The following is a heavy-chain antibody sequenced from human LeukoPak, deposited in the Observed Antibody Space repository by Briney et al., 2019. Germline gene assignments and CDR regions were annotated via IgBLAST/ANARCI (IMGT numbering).Heavy chain of an antibody. D-gene: IGHD3-10*01. CDR2: VMSDGSNP. CDR3: ARDIVSGSGSLDY. V-gene: IGHV3-74*01. J-gene: IGHJ4*02. Sequence: QPGGSLRLSCAASRFSFSNYWMHWVRQAPGKGLVWVSRVMSDGSNPSYADSVKGRFTISRDNAANMLYLQMNTLGAEDTAVYYCARDIVSGSGSLDYWGQGTLVTVSS. CDR1: RFSFSNYW.